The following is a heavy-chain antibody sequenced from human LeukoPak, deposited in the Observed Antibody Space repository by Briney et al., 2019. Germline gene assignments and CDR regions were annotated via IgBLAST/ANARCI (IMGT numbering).Heavy chain of an antibody. CDR1: GFTFSSYG. CDR2: ISGSGGSI. D-gene: IGHD5-18*01. Sequence: GGTLRLSCAASGFTFSSYGMSWVRQAPGKGLEWVSAISGSGGSIYYADSVKGRFTISRDNSKNTLYLQMNSLRAEDTAVYYCARDLSGIAGYTYGRGIDYWGQGTLVTVSS. V-gene: IGHV3-23*01. CDR3: ARDLSGIAGYTYGRGIDY. J-gene: IGHJ4*02.